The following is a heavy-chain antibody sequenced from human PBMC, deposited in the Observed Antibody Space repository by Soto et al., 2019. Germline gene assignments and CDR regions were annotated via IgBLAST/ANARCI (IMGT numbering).Heavy chain of an antibody. Sequence: GGSLRLSCAASGFTISTYDIHWVRQAAGKGLEWVSVINIAGDTYYSGSVKGRFTISRENAKNSLYLQVSTLRAEDTAVDYCARDRDNSGWSDWGQGTLVTVSS. D-gene: IGHD6-19*01. CDR3: ARDRDNSGWSD. CDR1: GFTISTYD. CDR2: INIAGDT. J-gene: IGHJ4*02. V-gene: IGHV3-13*01.